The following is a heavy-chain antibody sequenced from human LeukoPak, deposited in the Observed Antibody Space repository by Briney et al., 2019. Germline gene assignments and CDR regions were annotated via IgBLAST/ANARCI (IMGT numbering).Heavy chain of an antibody. Sequence: GGSLRLSCAASGFTFSSYSMNWVRQAPGKGLEWVSSISSSSSYIYYADSVKGRFTISRDNAKNSLYLRMNSLRAEDTAVYYCARIDEVTFDDWGQGTLVTVSS. CDR1: GFTFSSYS. CDR2: ISSSSSYI. CDR3: ARIDEVTFDD. J-gene: IGHJ5*02. D-gene: IGHD2-21*02. V-gene: IGHV3-21*01.